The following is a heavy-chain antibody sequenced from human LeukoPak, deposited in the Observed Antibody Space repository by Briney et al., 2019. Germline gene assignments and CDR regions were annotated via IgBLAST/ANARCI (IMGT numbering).Heavy chain of an antibody. J-gene: IGHJ4*02. CDR1: GFTFSSYA. V-gene: IGHV3-30*04. CDR2: ISYDGSNK. CDR3: ARDRTSAVWFGESHYFDY. Sequence: GRSLRLSCAASGFTFSSYAMHWVRQAPGKGLEWVAVISYDGSNKYYADSVKGRFTTSRDNSKNTLYLQMNSLRAEDTAVYYCARDRTSAVWFGESHYFDYWGQGTLVTVSS. D-gene: IGHD3-10*01.